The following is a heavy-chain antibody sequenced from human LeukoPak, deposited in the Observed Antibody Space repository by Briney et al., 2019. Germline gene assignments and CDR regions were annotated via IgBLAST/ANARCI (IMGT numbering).Heavy chain of an antibody. CDR2: IRYDGSNK. Sequence: GGSLRLSCAASGFTFSSYGMHWVRQAPGKRLEWVAFIRYDGSNKYYADSVKGRFTISRDNSKNTLYLQMNSLRAEDTAVYYCAKSTRDYYYYMDVWGKGTTVTVSS. CDR1: GFTFSSYG. CDR3: AKSTRDYYYYMDV. J-gene: IGHJ6*03. V-gene: IGHV3-30*02.